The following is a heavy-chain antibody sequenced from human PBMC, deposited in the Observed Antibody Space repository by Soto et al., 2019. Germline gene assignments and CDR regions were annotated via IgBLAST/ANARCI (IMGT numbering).Heavy chain of an antibody. V-gene: IGHV5-51*01. D-gene: IGHD5-18*01. Sequence: GESLKISCKGSGYSFTSYWIGWVRQMPGKGLEWMGIIYPGDSDTRYSPSFRGQVTISADKSISTAYLQWSSLKASDTAMYYCARNRGYSYGYDYGMDVWGQGTTVTVSS. CDR2: IYPGDSDT. CDR3: ARNRGYSYGYDYGMDV. J-gene: IGHJ6*02. CDR1: GYSFTSYW.